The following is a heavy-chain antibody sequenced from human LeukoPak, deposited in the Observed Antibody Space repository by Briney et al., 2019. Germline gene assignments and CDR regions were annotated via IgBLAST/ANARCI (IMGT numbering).Heavy chain of an antibody. Sequence: SVKVSCKASGYTFTSYAMNWVRQAPGQGLEWMGGIIPIFGTANYAQKFQGRVTITADESTSTAYMELSSLRSEDTAVHYCAGHRVTLAPFDYWGQGTLVTVSS. CDR2: IIPIFGTA. CDR3: AGHRVTLAPFDY. CDR1: GYTFTSYA. D-gene: IGHD2-21*02. V-gene: IGHV1-69*13. J-gene: IGHJ4*02.